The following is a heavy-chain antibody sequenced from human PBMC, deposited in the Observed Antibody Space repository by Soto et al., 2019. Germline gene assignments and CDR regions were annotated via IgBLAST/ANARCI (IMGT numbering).Heavy chain of an antibody. D-gene: IGHD3-3*01. CDR2: IQQDGSAK. CDR1: GFTFSKFW. J-gene: IGHJ4*02. V-gene: IGHV3-7*01. CDR3: ARYYDFWSDLPYFNS. Sequence: EVQLVESGGGLVQPGGSLRLSCAASGFTFSKFWMSWVRQAPGKGLEWVATIQQDGSAKYFVDSVNGRFTISRDNAKNSLYLQMNRLRAEDTAVYYCARYYDFWSDLPYFNSWGQGTLVTVSS.